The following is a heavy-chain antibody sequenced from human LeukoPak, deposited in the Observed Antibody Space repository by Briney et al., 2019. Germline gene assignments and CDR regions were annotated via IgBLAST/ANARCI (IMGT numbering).Heavy chain of an antibody. CDR1: GGTFSSYA. CDR3: ARGPNSGSYLDY. Sequence: GASVKVSCKASGGTFSSYAISWVRQAPGQGLEWMGGIIPIFGTANYAQKFQGRVTITADESTSTAYMELSSLRSEDTAVHYCARGPNSGSYLDYWGQGTLVTVSS. V-gene: IGHV1-69*13. D-gene: IGHD3-10*01. J-gene: IGHJ4*02. CDR2: IIPIFGTA.